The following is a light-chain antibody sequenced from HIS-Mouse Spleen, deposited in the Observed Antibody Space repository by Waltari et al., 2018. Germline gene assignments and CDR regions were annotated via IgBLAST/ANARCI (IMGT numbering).Light chain of an antibody. CDR2: AAS. Sequence: RVTIPCLTSQGIRSNLALYQPKQGKAPNLLIYAASTLPSGVPSRFIGSGPGTEFTLTSSRLQPEDFATYCCQQLNSYPPTFGQGTKVEIK. CDR1: QGIRSN. CDR3: QQLNSYPPT. J-gene: IGKJ1*01. V-gene: IGKV1-9*01.